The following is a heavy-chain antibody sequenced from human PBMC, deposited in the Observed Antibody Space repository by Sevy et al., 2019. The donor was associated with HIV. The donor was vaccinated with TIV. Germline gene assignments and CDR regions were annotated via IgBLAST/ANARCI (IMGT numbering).Heavy chain of an antibody. D-gene: IGHD1-1*01. Sequence: SETLSLTCTVSGGSVSSGSYYWSWIRQPPGKGLEWIGYIYYSGSTNYNPSFKSRVTISVDTSKNQFSLKLSSVTAADTAVYYCARGRRAWKAFDYWGQGTLVTVSS. CDR3: ARGRRAWKAFDY. CDR2: IYYSGST. V-gene: IGHV4-61*01. J-gene: IGHJ4*02. CDR1: GGSVSSGSYY.